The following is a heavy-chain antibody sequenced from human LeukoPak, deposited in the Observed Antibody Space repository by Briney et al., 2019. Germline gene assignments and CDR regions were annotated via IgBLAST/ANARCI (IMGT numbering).Heavy chain of an antibody. Sequence: GGSLRLSCVASGFTFSSYWMSWVRQAPGKGLEWVANIKHDGADKYFVDSVKGRFTISRDSVKNSLFLQMNSLRAEDTAMYYCARRYSYGYFDCWGQGTLVTVSS. V-gene: IGHV3-7*01. D-gene: IGHD5-18*01. CDR3: ARRYSYGYFDC. J-gene: IGHJ4*02. CDR1: GFTFSSYW. CDR2: IKHDGADK.